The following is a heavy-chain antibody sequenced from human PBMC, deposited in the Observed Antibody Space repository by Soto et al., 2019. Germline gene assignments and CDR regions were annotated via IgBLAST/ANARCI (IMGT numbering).Heavy chain of an antibody. D-gene: IGHD3-3*01. CDR3: ARFGVVSTNYYYSGMDL. CDR1: GFPFSDYY. Sequence: ASVKVSCKASGFPFSDYYIHWLRQAPGQGPEWMGWINPKSGDTNYARNFLGRVTVTSDTSISTAYLELSRLTSDDTAVYYCARFGVVSTNYYYSGMDLWGQGTTVTVSS. CDR2: INPKSGDT. J-gene: IGHJ6*02. V-gene: IGHV1-2*02.